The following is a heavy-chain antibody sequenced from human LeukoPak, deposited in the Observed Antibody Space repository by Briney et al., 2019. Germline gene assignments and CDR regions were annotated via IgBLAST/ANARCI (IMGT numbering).Heavy chain of an antibody. J-gene: IGHJ5*02. CDR3: AREPSGYCSSTSCYHWFDP. CDR2: IIPIFGTA. V-gene: IGHV1-69*13. CDR1: RGTFSNYA. Sequence: SVKVSCKASRGTFSNYAISWVRQAPGQGLEWMGGIIPIFGTANYAQKFQGRVTITADESTSTAYMELSSLRSEDTAVYYCAREPSGYCSSTSCYHWFDPWGQGTLVTVSS. D-gene: IGHD2-2*03.